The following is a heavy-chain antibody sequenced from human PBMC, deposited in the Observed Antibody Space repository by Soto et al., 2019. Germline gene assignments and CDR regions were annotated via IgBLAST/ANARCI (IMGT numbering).Heavy chain of an antibody. J-gene: IGHJ6*02. CDR1: GFTFSGSA. CDR2: IRSKANSYAT. V-gene: IGHV3-73*01. Sequence: GGSLRLSCAASGFTFSGSAMHWVRQASGKGQEWVGRIRSKANSYATAYAASVKGRFTISRDDSKNTAYLQMNSLKTEDTAVYYCTRLDRLYCISTSCYAGGNYYYGMDVWGQGTTVTVSS. CDR3: TRLDRLYCISTSCYAGGNYYYGMDV. D-gene: IGHD2-2*01.